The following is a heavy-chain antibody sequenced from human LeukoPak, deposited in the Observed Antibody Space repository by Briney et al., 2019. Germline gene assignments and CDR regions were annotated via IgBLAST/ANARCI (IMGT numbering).Heavy chain of an antibody. CDR3: AALVGATLAGAYYFDY. V-gene: IGHV3-48*01. CDR2: IGGSTNTI. D-gene: IGHD1-26*01. CDR1: GFTFSSYS. Sequence: PGGSLRLSCAASGFTFSSYSMNWVRQAPRKGLEWVSYIGGSTNTIYYADSVKGRFTISRDNAKNSLYLQMNSLRAEDTAVYYCAALVGATLAGAYYFDYWGQGTLVTVSS. J-gene: IGHJ4*02.